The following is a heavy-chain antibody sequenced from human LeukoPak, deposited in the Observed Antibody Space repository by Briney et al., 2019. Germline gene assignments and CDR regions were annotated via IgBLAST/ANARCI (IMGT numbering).Heavy chain of an antibody. V-gene: IGHV4-59*08. CDR2: IYYSGST. CDR1: GGSISTYY. J-gene: IGHJ4*02. CDR3: ARLSIASRVRIFDY. D-gene: IGHD6-6*01. Sequence: SETLSLTCTVSGGSISTYYWSRIRQPPGKGLECIGHIYYSGSTNYKPSLKSRVTISLDTSKNQFSLKLSSVTAADTAVYYCARLSIASRVRIFDYWGQGTLVTVSS.